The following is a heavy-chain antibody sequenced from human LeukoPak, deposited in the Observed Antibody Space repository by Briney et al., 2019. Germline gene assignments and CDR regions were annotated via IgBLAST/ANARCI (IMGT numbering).Heavy chain of an antibody. CDR2: ISYDGSNK. CDR3: VWSSSGGLFDY. J-gene: IGHJ4*02. Sequence: GGSLRLSCAASGFTFSSYGMHWVRQAPGKGLEWVSVISYDGSNKYYADSVKGRFTISRDNSKNTLYLRMNSLRAEDTAVYYCVWSSSGGLFDYWGQGTLVPVYS. V-gene: IGHV3-30*03. D-gene: IGHD6-6*01. CDR1: GFTFSSYG.